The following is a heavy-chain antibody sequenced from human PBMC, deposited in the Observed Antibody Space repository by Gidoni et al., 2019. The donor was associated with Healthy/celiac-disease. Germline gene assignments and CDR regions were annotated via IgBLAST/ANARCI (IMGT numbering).Heavy chain of an antibody. CDR3: ARDLSDIVVVPAAIYGGMDV. D-gene: IGHD2-2*01. V-gene: IGHV3-30-3*01. Sequence: QVQLVESGGGVVQPGRSLRLSCAASGFTFSSYAMHWVRQAPGKGLEWVAVISYDGSNKYYADSVKGRFTISRDNSKNTLYLQMNSLRAEDTAVYYCARDLSDIVVVPAAIYGGMDVWGQGTTVTVSS. CDR2: ISYDGSNK. CDR1: GFTFSSYA. J-gene: IGHJ6*02.